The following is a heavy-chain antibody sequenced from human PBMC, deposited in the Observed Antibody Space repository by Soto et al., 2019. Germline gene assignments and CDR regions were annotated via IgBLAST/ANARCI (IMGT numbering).Heavy chain of an antibody. CDR3: ARGGQWLVSGNWFDP. J-gene: IGHJ5*02. V-gene: IGHV4-61*01. Sequence: PSETLSLTCTVSGGSVSSGSYYWSWIRQPPGKGLEWIGYIYYSGSTNYNPSLKSRVTISVDTSKNQFSLKLSSVTAADTAVYYCARGGQWLVSGNWFDPWGHVTLVTVSS. CDR1: GGSVSSGSYY. CDR2: IYYSGST. D-gene: IGHD6-19*01.